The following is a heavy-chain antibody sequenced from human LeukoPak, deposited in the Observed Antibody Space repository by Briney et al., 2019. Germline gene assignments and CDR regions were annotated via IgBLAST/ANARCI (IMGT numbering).Heavy chain of an antibody. D-gene: IGHD3-3*02. V-gene: IGHV4-30-2*01. J-gene: IGHJ4*02. CDR1: GGSISSGGYY. CDR3: AGDSTELFWDY. CDR2: IYHSGST. Sequence: PSETLSLTCTVSGGSISSGGYYWSWIRQPPGKGLEWIGYIYHSGSTYYNPSLKSRVTISVDRSKNQFSLKLSSVTAADTAVYYCAGDSTELFWDYWGQGTLVTVSS.